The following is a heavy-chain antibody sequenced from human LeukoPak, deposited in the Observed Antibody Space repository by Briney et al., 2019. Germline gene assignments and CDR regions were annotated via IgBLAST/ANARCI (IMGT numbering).Heavy chain of an antibody. CDR2: INHSGST. J-gene: IGHJ3*02. CDR3: ARDTSNSWYDAFDI. Sequence: SETLSLTCAVYGGSFSGYYWSWIRQPPGKGLEWIGEINHSGSTNYNPSLKSRVTISVDTSKNQFSLKLSSVTAADTAVYYCARDTSNSWYDAFDIWGQGTMVTVSS. V-gene: IGHV4-34*01. D-gene: IGHD6-13*01. CDR1: GGSFSGYY.